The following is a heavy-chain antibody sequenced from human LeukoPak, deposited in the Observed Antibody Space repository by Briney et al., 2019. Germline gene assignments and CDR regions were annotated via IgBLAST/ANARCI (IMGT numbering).Heavy chain of an antibody. D-gene: IGHD5/OR15-5a*01. Sequence: SETLSLTCTVSGYSISSGYYWGWIRQPPGKGLEWIGSFYHSGTAYYNPSLKSRVTISVDTSKNQFSLRLSSVTAADTAVYFCAGQYTVYDAFDYWGQGTLVTVSS. CDR2: FYHSGTA. J-gene: IGHJ4*02. V-gene: IGHV4-38-2*02. CDR3: AGQYTVYDAFDY. CDR1: GYSISSGYY.